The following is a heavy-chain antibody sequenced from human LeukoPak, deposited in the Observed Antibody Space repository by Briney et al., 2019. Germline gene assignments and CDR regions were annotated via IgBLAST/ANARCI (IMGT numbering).Heavy chain of an antibody. V-gene: IGHV1-18*01. Sequence: GASVKVSCKASGYTFTSYGISWVRQAPGQGLEWMGWISAYNGNTNYAQKLQGRVTMTTDTSTSTAYMELRSLRSGDTAVYYCARGGYYDFWSGTSDYYYYGMDVWGQGTTVTVSS. J-gene: IGHJ6*02. CDR1: GYTFTSYG. CDR2: ISAYNGNT. D-gene: IGHD3-3*01. CDR3: ARGGYYDFWSGTSDYYYYGMDV.